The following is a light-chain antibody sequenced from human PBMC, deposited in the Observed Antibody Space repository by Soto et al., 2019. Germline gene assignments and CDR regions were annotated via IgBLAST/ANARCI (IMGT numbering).Light chain of an antibody. CDR3: QQYGTSPRT. Sequence: VLTQSPGTMSLSPGERASLSGRASQSVSSNLAWYQQKPGQAPRLLISGASSRATGIPDRFTGSGSGTDFTLTISRLEPEDFAVYYCQQYGTSPRTFGQGTKVDIK. CDR1: QSVSSN. V-gene: IGKV3-20*01. J-gene: IGKJ1*01. CDR2: GAS.